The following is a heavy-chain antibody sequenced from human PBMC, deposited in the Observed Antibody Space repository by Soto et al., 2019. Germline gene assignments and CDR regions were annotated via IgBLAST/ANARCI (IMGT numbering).Heavy chain of an antibody. CDR2: IYYTGAT. Sequence: PSETLSLTCTVSGGSISSSGYYWGWIRQPPGKGLEWVGTIYYTGATYYNPSPKTRLTISVDTSKNQFSLKLSSVTAADTAVYFCARYYDSSDRPYFHHWGQGMLVTVSS. CDR3: ARYYDSSDRPYFHH. CDR1: GGSISSSGYY. V-gene: IGHV4-39*01. D-gene: IGHD3-22*01. J-gene: IGHJ1*01.